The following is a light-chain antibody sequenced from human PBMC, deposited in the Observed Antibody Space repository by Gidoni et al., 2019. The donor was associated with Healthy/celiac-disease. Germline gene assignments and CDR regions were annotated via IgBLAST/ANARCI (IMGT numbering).Light chain of an antibody. CDR3: SSYTSSSTLWV. J-gene: IGLJ3*02. V-gene: IGLV2-14*01. CDR2: EVS. CDR1: SSYVGGYNY. Sequence: QSALTQPASVSGSPGQSITISCTGTSSYVGGYNYVSWYQHHPGKAPKLMIYEVSNRPSGVSNRFSGSKSGNTASLTISGLQAEDEADYYCSSYTSSSTLWVFGGGTKLTVL.